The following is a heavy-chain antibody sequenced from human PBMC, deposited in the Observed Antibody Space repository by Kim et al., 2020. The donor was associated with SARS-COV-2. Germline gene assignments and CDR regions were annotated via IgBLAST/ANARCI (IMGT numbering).Heavy chain of an antibody. CDR3: ARESVVTGWFDS. CDR2: INQDGSEK. Sequence: GGSLRLSCAASGFTFRTYWMTWVRQAPGKGLECVANINQDGSEKYYVGSVKGRFTISRDNAENSLYLQMNSLRGEDTAMYYCARESVVTGWFDSWGQGTLVTVSS. V-gene: IGHV3-7*01. J-gene: IGHJ5*01. D-gene: IGHD3-22*01. CDR1: GFTFRTYW.